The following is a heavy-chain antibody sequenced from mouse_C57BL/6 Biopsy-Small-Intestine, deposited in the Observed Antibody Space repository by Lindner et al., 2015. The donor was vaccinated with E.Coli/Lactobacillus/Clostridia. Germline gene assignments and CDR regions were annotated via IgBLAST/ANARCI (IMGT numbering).Heavy chain of an antibody. CDR2: VYPLVGST. Sequence: SVKVSCKASGGSFNNFAISWVRQAPGQGLEWMGVVYPLVGSTYYAPKLQGRVTITADESATTAYMELTGLTSEDTGVYYCARDGYYDVLTGYYGLDIWGQGTMVTVSS. V-gene: IGHV1-63*01. CDR3: ARDGYYDVLTGYYGLDI. J-gene: IGHJ3*01. D-gene: IGHD1-1*02. CDR1: GGSFNNFA.